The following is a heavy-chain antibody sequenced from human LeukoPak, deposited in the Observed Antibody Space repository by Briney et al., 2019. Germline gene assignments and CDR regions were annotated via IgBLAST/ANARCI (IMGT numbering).Heavy chain of an antibody. CDR2: ISSSSSYI. CDR1: GFTFSSYS. J-gene: IGHJ4*02. V-gene: IGHV3-21*01. CDR3: ARDLDYYDSSGPSSD. Sequence: PGGSLRLSCAASGFTFSSYSMNWVRQAPGKGLEWVSSISSSSSYIYYADPVKGRFTISRDNAKNSLYLQMNSLRAEDTAVYYCARDLDYYDSSGPSSDWGQGTLVTVSS. D-gene: IGHD3-22*01.